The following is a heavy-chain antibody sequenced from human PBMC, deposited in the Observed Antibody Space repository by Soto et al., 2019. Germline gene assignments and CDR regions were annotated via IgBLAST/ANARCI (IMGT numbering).Heavy chain of an antibody. D-gene: IGHD3-9*01. CDR3: AWYFDYFDS. CDR2: VYHTGRT. J-gene: IGHJ4*02. CDR1: GSSFRSGSYY. V-gene: IGHV4-61*01. Sequence: PSETLSLTCTVSGSSFRSGSYYWSWIRQPPGKGLVWTGYVYHTGRTSYNPSLKRRVSISMDTSRNQFFLNLDSVTAADTAVYFCAWYFDYFDSWGQGTRVTVSS.